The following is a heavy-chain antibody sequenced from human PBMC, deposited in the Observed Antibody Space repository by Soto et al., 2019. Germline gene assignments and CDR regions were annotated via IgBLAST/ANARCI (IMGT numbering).Heavy chain of an antibody. Sequence: ASVKVSCKASGYTFTSYDINWVRQATGQGLEWMGIMNPNSGNTGYAQKFQGRVTMTRNTSISTVYMELSSLRSEDTAVYYCARGIYSGYVFDPWGQGTLVTVSS. J-gene: IGHJ5*02. CDR3: ARGIYSGYVFDP. V-gene: IGHV1-8*01. D-gene: IGHD5-12*01. CDR1: GYTFTSYD. CDR2: MNPNSGNT.